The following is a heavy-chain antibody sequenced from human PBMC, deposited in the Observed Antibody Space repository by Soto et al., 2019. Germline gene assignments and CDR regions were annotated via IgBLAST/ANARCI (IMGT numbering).Heavy chain of an antibody. D-gene: IGHD2-2*01. CDR3: ARMVVVVPAASSPNWFDP. CDR2: SNHSGST. CDR1: GGSFSGYY. J-gene: IGHJ5*02. V-gene: IGHV4-34*01. Sequence: QVQLQQWGAGLLKPSETLSLTCAVYGGSFSGYYWSLSRQPPGKGLEWIGESNHSGSTNYNPSHKSRVTISVETSKNQFSLKLSSVTAADTAVDYCARMVVVVPAASSPNWFDPWGQGTLVTVSS.